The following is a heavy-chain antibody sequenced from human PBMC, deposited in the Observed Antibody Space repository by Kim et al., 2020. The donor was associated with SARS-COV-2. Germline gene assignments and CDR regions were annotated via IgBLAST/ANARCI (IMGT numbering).Heavy chain of an antibody. CDR1: GFTFSSYE. CDR3: AREDSSGWSRVDY. J-gene: IGHJ4*02. CDR2: ISSSGSTI. V-gene: IGHV3-48*03. D-gene: IGHD6-19*01. Sequence: GGSLRLSCAASGFTFSSYEMNWARQAPGKGLEWVSYISSSGSTIYYADSVKGRFTISRDNAKNSLYLQMNSLRAEDTAVYYCAREDSSGWSRVDYWGQGTLVTVSS.